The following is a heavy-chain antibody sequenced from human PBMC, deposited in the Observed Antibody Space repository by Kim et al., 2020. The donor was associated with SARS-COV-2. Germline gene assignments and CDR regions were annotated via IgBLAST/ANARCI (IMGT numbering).Heavy chain of an antibody. CDR3: ARGERFDY. Sequence: GGSLRLSCAASGFTFSTYAMNCVRQVPGKGLEWVSSISSSGTYVYYADAVKGRFTISRDNAKNSLYLQMNSLRAEDTAVYYCARGERFDYWGQGTLVTVSS. CDR1: GFTFSTYA. J-gene: IGHJ4*02. CDR2: ISSSGTYV. V-gene: IGHV3-21*01.